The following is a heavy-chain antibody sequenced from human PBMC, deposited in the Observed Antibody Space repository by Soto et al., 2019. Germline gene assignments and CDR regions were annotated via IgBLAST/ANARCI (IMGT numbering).Heavy chain of an antibody. D-gene: IGHD4-17*01. J-gene: IGHJ3*02. CDR1: GYTFTGYY. V-gene: IGHV1-2*04. CDR2: INPNSGGT. Sequence: QVQLVQSGAEVKKPGASVKVSCKASGYTFTGYYMHWVRQAPGQGLEWMGWINPNSGGTNYAQKFQGWVTMTRDTSISTAYMELSRLRSDDTAVYYCARVPPDYGEYRMAFDIWGQGTMVTVSS. CDR3: ARVPPDYGEYRMAFDI.